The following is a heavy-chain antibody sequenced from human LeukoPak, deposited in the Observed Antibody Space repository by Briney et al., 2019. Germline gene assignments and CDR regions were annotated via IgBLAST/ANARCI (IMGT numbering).Heavy chain of an antibody. V-gene: IGHV3-74*01. Sequence: GGSLRLSCAASGFTFSSYWMHWVRQAPGKGLVWVSRINSDGSSTSYADSLKGRFTISRDNAKNTLDLQMNSLRAEDTAVYYCARGISSAMITPLAYWGQGTLVTVSS. CDR1: GFTFSSYW. D-gene: IGHD6-25*01. CDR3: ARGISSAMITPLAY. J-gene: IGHJ4*02. CDR2: INSDGSST.